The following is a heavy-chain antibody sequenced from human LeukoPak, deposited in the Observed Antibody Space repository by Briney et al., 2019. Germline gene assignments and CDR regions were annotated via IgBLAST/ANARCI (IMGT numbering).Heavy chain of an antibody. J-gene: IGHJ3*02. CDR1: SGSISTSNYY. D-gene: IGHD6-13*01. V-gene: IGHV4-39*07. Sequence: SETLSLTCTVSSGSISTSNYYWGWVRQPPGKALEWIGNIFYSGSTYYNPSLKSRVTISVDTSKNQFSLKLSSVTAADTAVYYCARAIAAAGTYDAFDIWGQGTMVTVSS. CDR2: IFYSGST. CDR3: ARAIAAAGTYDAFDI.